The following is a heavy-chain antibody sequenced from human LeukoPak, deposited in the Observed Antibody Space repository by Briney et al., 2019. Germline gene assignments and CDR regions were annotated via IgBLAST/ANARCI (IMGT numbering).Heavy chain of an antibody. Sequence: SETLSLTCTVSGYSISSGYYWGWIRQPPGKGLEWIGSIYHSGSTYYNPSLKSRVTISVDTSKNQFSLKLSSVTAADTAVYYCARDHDHNWSVELPAGWFDPWGQGTLVTVSS. CDR3: ARDHDHNWSVELPAGWFDP. D-gene: IGHD1-20*01. CDR1: GYSISSGYY. V-gene: IGHV4-38-2*02. CDR2: IYHSGST. J-gene: IGHJ5*02.